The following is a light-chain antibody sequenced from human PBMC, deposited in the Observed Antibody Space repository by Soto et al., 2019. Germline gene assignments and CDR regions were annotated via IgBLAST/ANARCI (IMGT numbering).Light chain of an antibody. CDR3: SSYTSSITYV. CDR1: SSDVGGYNY. V-gene: IGLV2-14*01. J-gene: IGLJ1*01. CDR2: DVT. Sequence: QSALTQPASVSGSPGQSITISCIGTSSDVGGYNYVSWYQQHPGKAPKLMIYDVTNRPSGVSNRFSGSKSGNTASLTISGLQAEDEDAYYCSSYTSSITYVFGTGTQLTVL.